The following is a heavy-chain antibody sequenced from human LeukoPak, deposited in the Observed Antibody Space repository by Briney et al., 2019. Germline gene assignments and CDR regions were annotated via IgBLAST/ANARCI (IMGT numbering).Heavy chain of an antibody. CDR2: IIPILGIA. CDR3: ARDTYYYDSSGYYHPQYYFDY. V-gene: IGHV1-69*04. Sequence: SVTVSFMASGYSFIIYGFSWVRQAPGQGLAWVGRIIPILGIANYAQKFQGRVTITADKSTSTAYMELSSLRSEDTAVYYCARDTYYYDSSGYYHPQYYFDYWCQGTLVTVSS. D-gene: IGHD3-22*01. J-gene: IGHJ4*02. CDR1: GYSFIIYG.